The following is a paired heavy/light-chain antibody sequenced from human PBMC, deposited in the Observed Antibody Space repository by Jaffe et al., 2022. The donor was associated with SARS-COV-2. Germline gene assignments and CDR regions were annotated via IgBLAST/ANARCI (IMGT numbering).Heavy chain of an antibody. Sequence: EVQLVESGGGLVKPGGSLRLSCAASGFTFSTYSMNWVRQAPGKGLEWVSSISSSGVYIYYAASVKGRFTISRDNAKNSLYLQMNSLRADDTSVYYCARAGGDCSVGSCYSGVHGFDIWGQGTMVTVSS. D-gene: IGHD2-15*01. J-gene: IGHJ3*02. CDR3: ARAGGDCSVGSCYSGVHGFDI. CDR1: GFTFSTYS. CDR2: ISSSGVYI. V-gene: IGHV3-21*01.
Light chain of an antibody. Sequence: QSALTQPASVSGSPGQSITISCTGTSGDIGSYNHVSWYQQHPGKAPKLMVYDVFNRPSGVSPRFSGFKSGNTASLTISGLQAEDEADYYCNSYASTSTWVFGGGTKLTVL. CDR1: SGDIGSYNH. J-gene: IGLJ3*02. CDR3: NSYASTSTWV. CDR2: DVF. V-gene: IGLV2-14*01.